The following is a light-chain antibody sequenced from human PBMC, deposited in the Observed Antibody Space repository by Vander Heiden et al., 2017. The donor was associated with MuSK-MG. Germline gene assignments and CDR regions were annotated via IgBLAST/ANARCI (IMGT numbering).Light chain of an antibody. CDR2: GNS. J-gene: IGLJ2*01. CDR3: QSYDSSLSAHVV. Sequence: QSVLTQPPSVSGAPGQRVPISCTGSSSNIGAGYDVHWYQQLPGTAPKLLIYGNSNRPSGVPDRFSGSKSGTSASLAITGLQAEDEADYYCQSYDSSLSAHVVFGGGTKLTVL. V-gene: IGLV1-40*01. CDR1: SSNIGAGYD.